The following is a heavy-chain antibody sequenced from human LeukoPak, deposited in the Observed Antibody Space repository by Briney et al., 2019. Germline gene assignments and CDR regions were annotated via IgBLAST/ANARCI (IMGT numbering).Heavy chain of an antibody. CDR3: ARSELYYGSESYYHLDY. Sequence: GGSLRLSCTTSGFTFDFYAMHWVRQAPGKGLEWVAVMSYDGRYRYYGDSAKGRFTISRDNSKRTLYMEMSSLRPEDTALYYCARSELYYGSESYYHLDYWGHGTLVTVSS. J-gene: IGHJ4*01. CDR2: MSYDGRYR. D-gene: IGHD3-10*01. V-gene: IGHV3-30*03. CDR1: GFTFDFYA.